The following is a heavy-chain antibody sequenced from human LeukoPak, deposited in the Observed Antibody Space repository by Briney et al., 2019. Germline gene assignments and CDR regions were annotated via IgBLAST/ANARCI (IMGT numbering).Heavy chain of an antibody. J-gene: IGHJ4*02. CDR1: GFTFSSYS. CDR3: ARVNYYDSSGYGSGVDY. CDR2: ISGGSGTI. V-gene: IGHV3-48*01. D-gene: IGHD3-22*01. Sequence: GGSLRLSCAASGFTFSSYSMNWVRQAPGKGLEWVSYISGGSGTIYYADSVKGRFTISRDNAKNSLYLQMNSLRAEDTAVYYCARVNYYDSSGYGSGVDYWGQGTLVTVSS.